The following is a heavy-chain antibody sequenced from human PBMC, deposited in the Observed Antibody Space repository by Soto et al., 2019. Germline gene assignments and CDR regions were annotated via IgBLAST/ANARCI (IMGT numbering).Heavy chain of an antibody. D-gene: IGHD3-10*01. CDR2: ISSSSSYT. CDR1: GFTFSDYY. CDR3: ARDPLWFGELSNAFDI. J-gene: IGHJ3*02. V-gene: IGHV3-11*05. Sequence: EGSLILSCAAYGFTFSDYYMSWIRQAPGKGLEWVSYISSSSSYTNYADSVKGRFTISRDNAKNSLYLQMNSLRAEDTAVYYCARDPLWFGELSNAFDIWGQGTMVTVSS.